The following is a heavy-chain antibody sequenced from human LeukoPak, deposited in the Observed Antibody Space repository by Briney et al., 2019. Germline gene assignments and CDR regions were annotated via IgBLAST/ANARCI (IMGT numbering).Heavy chain of an antibody. V-gene: IGHV1-18*01. D-gene: IGHD3-10*01. J-gene: IGHJ4*02. CDR1: GYTFTSYG. CDR3: ARDPLTTNYYGSGSYLWPKPIDY. CDR2: ISGYNGNA. Sequence: ASVKVSCKASGYTFTSYGISWVRQAPGQGLEWMGWISGYNGNAYYAQKFQGRVTMNTDTSTSTAYMELRSLRSDDTAVYYCARDPLTTNYYGSGSYLWPKPIDYWGQGTLVTVSS.